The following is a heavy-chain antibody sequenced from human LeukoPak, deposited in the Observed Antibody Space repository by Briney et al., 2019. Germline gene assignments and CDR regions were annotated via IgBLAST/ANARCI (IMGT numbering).Heavy chain of an antibody. CDR1: GGSISSYY. CDR3: ARDHGWSGELD. V-gene: IGHV4-4*07. D-gene: IGHD3-3*01. J-gene: IGHJ4*02. Sequence: SETLSLTCSGSGGSISSYYRSWIRQPAGKGLEWIGRIYPSGSTNCNRCLKSRVTMSVDTSKNQFSLKLCSVTAEDTAVYFCARDHGWSGELDWGQGTLVTVSS. CDR2: IYPSGST.